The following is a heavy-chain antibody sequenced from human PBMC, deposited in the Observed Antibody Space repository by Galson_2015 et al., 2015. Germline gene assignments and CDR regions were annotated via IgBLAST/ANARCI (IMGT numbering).Heavy chain of an antibody. CDR3: ARVGGDIAARTWGYFDY. V-gene: IGHV3-30-3*01. J-gene: IGHJ4*02. D-gene: IGHD6-6*01. Sequence: SLRLSCAASGFTFSSYAMHWVRQAPGKGLEWVAVISYDGSNKFYADSVKGRFTISRDNPKNTLYLQMNSLRPEDTAVYYCARVGGDIAARTWGYFDYWGQGTLVTVSS. CDR2: ISYDGSNK. CDR1: GFTFSSYA.